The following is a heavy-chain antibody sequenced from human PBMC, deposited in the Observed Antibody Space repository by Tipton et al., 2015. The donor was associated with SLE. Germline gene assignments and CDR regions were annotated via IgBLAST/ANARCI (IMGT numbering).Heavy chain of an antibody. D-gene: IGHD4-23*01. CDR3: ARDLPTTVVTPLDY. Sequence: SLRLSCAASGFTFSTYAMHWVRQAPGKELEWVAVISYDATNKNYADSLKGRFTISRDNSKNTLYLQMNSLRAEDTAVYYCARDLPTTVVTPLDYWGQGTLVTVSS. J-gene: IGHJ4*02. CDR2: ISYDATNK. V-gene: IGHV3-30*04. CDR1: GFTFSTYA.